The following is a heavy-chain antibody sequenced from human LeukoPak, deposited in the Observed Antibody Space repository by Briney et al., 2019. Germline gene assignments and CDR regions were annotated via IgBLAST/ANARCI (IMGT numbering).Heavy chain of an antibody. CDR1: GYTFTGYY. D-gene: IGHD3-22*01. CDR2: INPNSGGT. CDR3: AAAIYYDSSGYYNDY. V-gene: IGHV1-2*02. Sequence: GASVKVSCKASGYTFTGYYMHWVRQAPGQGLEWMGWINPNSGGTNYAQKFQGRVTMTRDTSISTAYMELSSLRSEDTAVYYCAAAIYYDSSGYYNDYWGQGTLVTVSS. J-gene: IGHJ4*02.